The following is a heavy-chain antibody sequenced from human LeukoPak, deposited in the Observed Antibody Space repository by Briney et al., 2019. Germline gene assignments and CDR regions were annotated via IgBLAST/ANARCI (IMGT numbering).Heavy chain of an antibody. Sequence: SVKVSCKASGGTFSNYAISWVRQAPGQGLEWMGGIIRVTGTADYAQKFQGRVTMTADESTSTAYMELTSLRSEDTAAYYCARGRYSSGWKSYSSHYYYGLDVWGQGTTVTVSS. CDR2: IIRVTGTA. J-gene: IGHJ6*02. CDR1: GGTFSNYA. CDR3: ARGRYSSGWKSYSSHYYYGLDV. D-gene: IGHD6-19*01. V-gene: IGHV1-69*01.